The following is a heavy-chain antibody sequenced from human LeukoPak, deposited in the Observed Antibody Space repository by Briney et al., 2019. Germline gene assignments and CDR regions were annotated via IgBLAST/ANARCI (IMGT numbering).Heavy chain of an antibody. CDR3: ARLVVVTPPDAFDI. D-gene: IGHD2-15*01. CDR2: IIPTFGTA. V-gene: IGHV1-69*13. CDR1: GGTFSSYA. J-gene: IGHJ3*02. Sequence: ASVKVSCKASGGTFSSYAISWVRQAPGQGLEWMGGIIPTFGTANYAQKFQGRVTITADESTSTAYMELSSLRSEDTAVYYCARLVVVTPPDAFDIWGQGTMVTVSS.